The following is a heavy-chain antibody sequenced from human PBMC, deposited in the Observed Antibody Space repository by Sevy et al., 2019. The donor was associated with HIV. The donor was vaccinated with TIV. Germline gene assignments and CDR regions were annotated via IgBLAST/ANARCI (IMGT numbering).Heavy chain of an antibody. J-gene: IGHJ4*02. V-gene: IGHV4-34*01. Sequence: SETLSLTCAVYGGSFSGYYSSWIRQPPGKGLEWIGEITHSGSTNYNPSLKSRVTISVDTSKNQFSLKLSSVTAADTAVYYCARLEVVVPAAMQDANDYWGQGTLVTVSS. CDR1: GGSFSGYY. CDR2: ITHSGST. CDR3: ARLEVVVPAAMQDANDY. D-gene: IGHD2-2*01.